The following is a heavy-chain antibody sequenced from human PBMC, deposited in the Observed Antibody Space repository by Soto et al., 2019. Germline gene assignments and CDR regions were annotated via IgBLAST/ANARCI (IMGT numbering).Heavy chain of an antibody. D-gene: IGHD3-22*01. J-gene: IGHJ4*02. CDR3: ARTPDSSGYYFDY. V-gene: IGHV4-39*01. Sequence: QLQLQESGPGLVKPSETLSLTCTVSGGSITNGGYYWGWVRQPPGKGLEWIGSIFYSGSTHYKPSLQSRVTISGDTSKNQFSLKLSSVTAADTAVYYCARTPDSSGYYFDYWGQGTLVTVSS. CDR1: GGSITNGGYY. CDR2: IFYSGST.